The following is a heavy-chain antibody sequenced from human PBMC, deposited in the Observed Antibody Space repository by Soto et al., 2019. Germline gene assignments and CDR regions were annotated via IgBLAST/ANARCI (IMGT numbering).Heavy chain of an antibody. Sequence: PSETLSLTCIVSGVSISAYHWSWIRQPAGKGLEWIGRMHTSGSTNYNPSLKSRVSMSVDTSKNHFSLKVSSVTAADTAVYYCARDEYGYGDSYDSWGQGTLVT. J-gene: IGHJ4*02. V-gene: IGHV4-4*07. D-gene: IGHD5-12*01. CDR3: ARDEYGYGDSYDS. CDR1: GVSISAYH. CDR2: MHTSGST.